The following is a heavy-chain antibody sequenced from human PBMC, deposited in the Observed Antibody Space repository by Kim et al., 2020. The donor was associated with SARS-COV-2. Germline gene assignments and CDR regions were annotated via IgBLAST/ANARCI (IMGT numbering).Heavy chain of an antibody. J-gene: IGHJ4*02. Sequence: SETLSLTCAVYGGSFSGYYWSWIRQPPGKGLEWIGEINHSGSTNYNPSLKSRVTISVDTSKNQFSLKLSSVTAADTAVYYCAQGPNYYDSSGYPHPPDYWGQGTLVTVSS. D-gene: IGHD3-22*01. CDR3: AQGPNYYDSSGYPHPPDY. V-gene: IGHV4-34*01. CDR2: INHSGST. CDR1: GGSFSGYY.